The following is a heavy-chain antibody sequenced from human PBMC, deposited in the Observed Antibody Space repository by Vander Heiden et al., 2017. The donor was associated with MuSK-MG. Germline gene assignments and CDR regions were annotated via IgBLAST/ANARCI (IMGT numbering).Heavy chain of an antibody. D-gene: IGHD6-13*01. J-gene: IGHJ4*02. CDR2: IYYSGST. CDR3: ARCGGYSTASAGDFDY. Sequence: QVQLQESGPGLVKPSQTLSLTCTVSGGSISSGDYYWSWIRQPPGKGLEWIGYIYYSGSTYYNPSLKSRITTSVDTSKNQFSLKLSSVTAADTAVYYCARCGGYSTASAGDFDYWGQGTLVTVSS. CDR1: GGSISSGDYY. V-gene: IGHV4-30-4*01.